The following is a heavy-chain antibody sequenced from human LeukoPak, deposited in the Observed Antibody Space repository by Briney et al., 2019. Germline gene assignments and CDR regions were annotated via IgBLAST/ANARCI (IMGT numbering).Heavy chain of an antibody. CDR2: IYYSGST. Sequence: SETLSLTCTVSGGSVSSGSYYWSWIRQPPGKGLEWIGYIYYSGSTNYNPSLKSRVTISVDTSKNQFSLKLSSVTAADTAVYYCARESRGYSSYDPFDYWGQGTLVTVSS. CDR1: GGSVSSGSYY. CDR3: ARESRGYSSYDPFDY. D-gene: IGHD5-12*01. J-gene: IGHJ4*02. V-gene: IGHV4-61*01.